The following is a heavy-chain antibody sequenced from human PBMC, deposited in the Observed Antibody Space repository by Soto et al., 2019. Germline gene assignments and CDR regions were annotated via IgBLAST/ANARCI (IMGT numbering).Heavy chain of an antibody. CDR3: ASGRRSHITIFEIVVREYNWFDP. Sequence: QVQLQQWGAGLLKSSETLSLTCAVYGGSFSDYYWSWIRQTPGKGLEWIGEMKQSGSTDFNPSLKRRVTISIDTSKNQSSLKLSSVTAADTAVYYCASGRRSHITIFEIVVREYNWFDPWGQGTQVIVSS. CDR1: GGSFSDYY. J-gene: IGHJ5*02. V-gene: IGHV4-34*02. CDR2: MKQSGST. D-gene: IGHD3-9*01.